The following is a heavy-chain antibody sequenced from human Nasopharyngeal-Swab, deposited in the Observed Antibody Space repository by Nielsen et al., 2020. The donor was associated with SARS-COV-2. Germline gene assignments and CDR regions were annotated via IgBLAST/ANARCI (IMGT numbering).Heavy chain of an antibody. D-gene: IGHD2-2*01. CDR2: IIPIFGTA. CDR3: ARASIVVVPAAMHEYYFDY. J-gene: IGHJ4*02. Sequence: SAKVSCKASGGTFSSYAISWVRQAPGQGLEWMGGIIPIFGTANYAQKFQGRVTITADESTSTAYMELSSLRSEDTAVYYCARASIVVVPAAMHEYYFDYWGQGTLVTVSS. V-gene: IGHV1-69*13. CDR1: GGTFSSYA.